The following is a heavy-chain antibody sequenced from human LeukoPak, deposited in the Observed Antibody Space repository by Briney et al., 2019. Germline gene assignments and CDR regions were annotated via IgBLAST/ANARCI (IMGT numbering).Heavy chain of an antibody. V-gene: IGHV3-23*01. D-gene: IGHD6-19*01. Sequence: GGSLRLSCAASGFTFSSYAMSWVRQAPGKGLEWVSAISGSGGSTYYADSVKGRFTISRDNSKNTLYLQMNSLRAEDTAVYYCAKALYSSGWYPADYWGQGTLATVSS. CDR2: ISGSGGST. CDR3: AKALYSSGWYPADY. J-gene: IGHJ4*02. CDR1: GFTFSSYA.